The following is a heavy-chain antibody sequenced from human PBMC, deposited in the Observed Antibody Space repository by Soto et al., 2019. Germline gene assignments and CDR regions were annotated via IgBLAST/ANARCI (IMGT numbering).Heavy chain of an antibody. CDR2: ISWDGSNR. CDR3: SKVHSSGSASLDN. J-gene: IGHJ4*02. D-gene: IGHD3-22*01. Sequence: GGSLRLSCAASGFTFDEYAMHWVRQPPGKGLEWVSLISWDGSNRYYADSVQGRFTISRDNAQNTLFLQMNTLRAEDTGVYYCSKVHSSGSASLDNWGQGTLDTVSS. V-gene: IGHV3-43D*04. CDR1: GFTFDEYA.